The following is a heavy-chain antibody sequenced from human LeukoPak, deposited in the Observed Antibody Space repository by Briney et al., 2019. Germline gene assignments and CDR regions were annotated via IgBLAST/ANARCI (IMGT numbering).Heavy chain of an antibody. D-gene: IGHD5-24*01. V-gene: IGHV4-59*01. CDR2: MYYTGRT. J-gene: IGHJ4*02. CDR3: TRITIHGNSDY. CDR1: GDSMSYYY. Sequence: SETLSLTCTVSGDSMSYYYWSWIRQTPGKGLEWLGYMYYTGRTKYNPSLKSRVTFSLDMYKNQFPLKRDSVTAADTAMYYCTRITIHGNSDYWGQGTLVTVSS.